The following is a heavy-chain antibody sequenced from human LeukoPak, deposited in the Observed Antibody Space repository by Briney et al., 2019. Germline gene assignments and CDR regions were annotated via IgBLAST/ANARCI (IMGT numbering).Heavy chain of an antibody. D-gene: IGHD5-24*01. CDR3: ARDMDDYNALPPLFQH. J-gene: IGHJ1*01. V-gene: IGHV3-23*01. CDR1: GFSFSNYA. Sequence: GGSLRLSCAASGFSFSNYAMSWVRQAPGKGLEWVSGIGGSGDSIYYVDSVRGRFTVSRDNSRNTLHLQMNSLRAEDTAIYYCARDMDDYNALPPLFQHWGQGTLVTVSS. CDR2: IGGSGDSI.